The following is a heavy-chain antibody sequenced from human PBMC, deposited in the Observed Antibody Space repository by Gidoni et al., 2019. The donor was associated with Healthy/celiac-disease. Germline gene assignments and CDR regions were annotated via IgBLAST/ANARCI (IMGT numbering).Heavy chain of an antibody. CDR1: GYTFTSYS. D-gene: IGHD3-10*01. V-gene: IGHV1-46*01. Sequence: QVQLLQSGAELKKPGSAVKVSCNASGYTFTSYSMHWVRQAPGQWLEWMGIITPSVGSTSYGQKFQGRVTMTRDTSTRTVYMELSSLRSEDTAVYYGARDRRALGDYWGQGTLVTVSS. J-gene: IGHJ4*02. CDR3: ARDRRALGDY. CDR2: ITPSVGST.